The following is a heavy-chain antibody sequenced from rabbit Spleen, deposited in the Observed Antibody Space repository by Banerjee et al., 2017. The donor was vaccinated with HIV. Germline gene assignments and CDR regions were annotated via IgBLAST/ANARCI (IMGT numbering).Heavy chain of an antibody. CDR3: ARSLANMNPRLDL. CDR1: GFSFSDRDV. Sequence: QEQLVESGGGLVQPEGSLTLTCKASGFSFSDRDVMCWVRQAPGKGLEWIACIYGGSSGSTYYASWAKGRFTISETSSTTVTLQMTSLTAADTATYFCARSLANMNPRLDLWGPGTLVTVS. D-gene: IGHD3-1*01. CDR2: IYGGSSGST. J-gene: IGHJ3*01. V-gene: IGHV1S45*01.